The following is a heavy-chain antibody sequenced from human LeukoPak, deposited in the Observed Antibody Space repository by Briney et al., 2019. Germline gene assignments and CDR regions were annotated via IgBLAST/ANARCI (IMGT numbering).Heavy chain of an antibody. CDR3: AKVGVAGGYYWFDP. Sequence: PGGSLRLSCAASGFTFSSYAVSWVRQAPGKGLEWVSAITGSGGYTINADSVKGRFTISRDNSKNTLYLQMNSLRAEDTAVYYCAKVGVAGGYYWFDPWDQGTLVTVSS. J-gene: IGHJ5*02. CDR2: ITGSGGYT. D-gene: IGHD6-19*01. V-gene: IGHV3-23*01. CDR1: GFTFSSYA.